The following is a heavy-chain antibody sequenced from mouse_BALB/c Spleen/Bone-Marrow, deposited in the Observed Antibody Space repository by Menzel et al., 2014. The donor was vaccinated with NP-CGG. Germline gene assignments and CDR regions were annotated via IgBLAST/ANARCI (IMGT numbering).Heavy chain of an antibody. Sequence: VQLQQSGPGLVAPSQSLSITCTVSGFSLTSYGVHWVRQPPGKGLEWLXVIWAGGSTNYSSALMSRLSISKDNSKSQVFLKMNSLQTDDTAMYYCASNPYFDYWGQGTTLTVSS. V-gene: IGHV2-9*02. J-gene: IGHJ2*01. CDR1: GFSLTSYG. D-gene: IGHD6-1*01. CDR3: ASNPYFDY. CDR2: IWAGGST.